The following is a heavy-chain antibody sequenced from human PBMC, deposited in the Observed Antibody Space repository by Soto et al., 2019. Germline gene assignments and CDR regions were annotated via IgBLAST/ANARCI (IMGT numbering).Heavy chain of an antibody. Sequence: SETLSLTCTVSGGSISSSSYYWGWIRQPPGKGLEWIGRIYYSGSTYYNTSLKSRVTISVDTSKNQFSLKLSSVTAADTAVYYCARPRDSSGYYYNGAFDIWGQGTVVTVSS. V-gene: IGHV4-39*01. J-gene: IGHJ3*02. CDR2: IYYSGST. D-gene: IGHD3-22*01. CDR1: GGSISSSSYY. CDR3: ARPRDSSGYYYNGAFDI.